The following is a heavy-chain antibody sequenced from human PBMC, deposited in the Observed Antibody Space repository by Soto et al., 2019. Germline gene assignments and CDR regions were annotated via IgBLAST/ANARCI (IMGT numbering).Heavy chain of an antibody. J-gene: IGHJ5*02. CDR3: ARGQQLVANWLDP. Sequence: GGSLRLSCAASGFTFSRDGMSWVRQAPGKGLEWVSLITDNGGSTYYADSVKGRFTISRDNTKNTLFLQMNSPRAEDTAVYYCARGQQLVANWLDPWGQGILVTVSS. V-gene: IGHV3-23*01. CDR1: GFTFSRDG. CDR2: ITDNGGST. D-gene: IGHD6-6*01.